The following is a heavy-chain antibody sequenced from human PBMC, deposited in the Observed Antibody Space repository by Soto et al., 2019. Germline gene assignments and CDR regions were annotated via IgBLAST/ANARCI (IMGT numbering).Heavy chain of an antibody. CDR1: GGSISSYY. J-gene: IGHJ6*03. CDR2: IYYSGST. CDR3: ATNSLDHDFWSGYGLENPYYYYSMDV. V-gene: IGHV4-59*01. Sequence: NPSETLSLTCTVSGGSISSYYWSWIRQPPGKGLEWIGYIYYSGSTNYNPSLRSRVTISVDTSKNQFSLKLTSVTAADTAVCYCATNSLDHDFWSGYGLENPYYYYSMDVWGKGTTVTVAS. D-gene: IGHD3-3*01.